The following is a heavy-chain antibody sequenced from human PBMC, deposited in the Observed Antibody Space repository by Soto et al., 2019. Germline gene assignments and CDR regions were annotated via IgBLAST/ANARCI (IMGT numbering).Heavy chain of an antibody. CDR3: ARDLSRGSNWYYYMDV. CDR1: GFILSDCA. CDR2: IRSSSSVI. D-gene: IGHD7-27*01. Sequence: EVQLVESGGGLVQPGGALRLSCATSGFILSDCAMNWVRQAPGKGLEWVSYIRSSSSVIDYSDSVKGRVTVTRDNARNSLYLQMNSLRAEDTAVYYCARDLSRGSNWYYYMDVWGKGTPVTVSS. J-gene: IGHJ6*03. V-gene: IGHV3-48*01.